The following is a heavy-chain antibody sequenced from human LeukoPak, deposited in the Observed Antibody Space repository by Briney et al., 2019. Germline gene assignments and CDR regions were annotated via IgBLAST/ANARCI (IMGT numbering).Heavy chain of an antibody. V-gene: IGHV1-18*01. CDR2: ISAYNGNT. CDR3: ALGDSGYDPSLSNAFDI. CDR1: GYTFTSYG. Sequence: ASVKVSCKASGYTFTSYGISWVRQAPGQGLEWMGWISAYNGNTNYAQKLQGRVTMTTDTSTSTAYMELSSLRSEDTAVYYCALGDSGYDPSLSNAFDIWGQGTMVTVSS. D-gene: IGHD5-12*01. J-gene: IGHJ3*02.